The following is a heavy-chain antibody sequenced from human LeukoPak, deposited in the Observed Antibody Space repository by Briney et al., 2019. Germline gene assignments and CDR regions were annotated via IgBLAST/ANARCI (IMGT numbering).Heavy chain of an antibody. V-gene: IGHV1-8*01. CDR1: GYSFTSYD. J-gene: IGHJ4*02. CDR3: ARVQRVEFPLRYYFDY. CDR2: MNPNSGNT. Sequence: APVKVSCKASGYSFTSYDINWVRQATGQGLEWMGWMNPNSGNTGYAQNFQGRVTMTRSTSISTAYMELSSLRSEDTAVYYCARVQRVEFPLRYYFDYWGQGTLVTVSS. D-gene: IGHD2-21*01.